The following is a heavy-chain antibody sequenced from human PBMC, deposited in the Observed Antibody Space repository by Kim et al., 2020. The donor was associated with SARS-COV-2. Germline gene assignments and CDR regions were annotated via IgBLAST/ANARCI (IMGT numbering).Heavy chain of an antibody. CDR2: T. CDR3: VLLWFGDLWDY. D-gene: IGHD3-10*01. Sequence: TDYAAPGKGRFTISRDDSKNTLYLQMNSLKTEDTAVYYCVLLWFGDLWDYWGQGTLVTVSS. J-gene: IGHJ4*02. V-gene: IGHV3-15*01.